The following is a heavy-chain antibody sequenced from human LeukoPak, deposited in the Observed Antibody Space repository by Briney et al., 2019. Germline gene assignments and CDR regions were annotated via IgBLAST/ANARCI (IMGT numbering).Heavy chain of an antibody. CDR3: ARQANQILRFLEWLPQSEFDY. V-gene: IGHV4-59*08. CDR1: GGSISSYY. D-gene: IGHD3-3*01. Sequence: PSETLSLTCTVSGGSISSYYWGWIRQPPGKGLEWIGYIYYSGSTNYNASLKSRVTISVDTSKNQFSLKLSYVTAADTAVYYCARQANQILRFLEWLPQSEFDYWGQGTLVTVSS. CDR2: IYYSGST. J-gene: IGHJ4*02.